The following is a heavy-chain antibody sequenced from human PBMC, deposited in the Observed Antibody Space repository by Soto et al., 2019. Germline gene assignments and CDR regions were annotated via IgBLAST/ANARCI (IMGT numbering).Heavy chain of an antibody. CDR2: IIPILGIA. J-gene: IGHJ4*02. V-gene: IGHV1-69*02. Sequence: SVKVSCKASGGTFSSYTISWVRQAPGQGLEWMGRIIPILGIANYAQKFQGRVTITADKSTSTAYMELSSLRSDDTAVYYCARYCSGGSCQNDYWGQGTLVTVSS. CDR1: GGTFSSYT. D-gene: IGHD2-15*01. CDR3: ARYCSGGSCQNDY.